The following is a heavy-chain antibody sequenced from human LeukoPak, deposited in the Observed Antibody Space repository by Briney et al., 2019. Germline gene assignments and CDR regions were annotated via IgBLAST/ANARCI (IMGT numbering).Heavy chain of an antibody. V-gene: IGHV1-8*01. J-gene: IGHJ4*02. Sequence: ASVKVSCKASGYTFSTYDINWVRQATGQGLEWMGCANPNRGNTDYAQKFQGRVTMTWNSSISTAYMELSSLKSEDTAVYYCARGPYDSWSGYDLRYWGQGTLVTVSS. CDR2: ANPNRGNT. CDR1: GYTFSTYD. D-gene: IGHD3-3*01. CDR3: ARGPYDSWSGYDLRY.